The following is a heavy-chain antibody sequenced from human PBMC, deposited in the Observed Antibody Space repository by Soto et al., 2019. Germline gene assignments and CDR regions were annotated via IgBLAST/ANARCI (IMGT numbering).Heavy chain of an antibody. CDR2: IIPIFGTA. J-gene: IGHJ6*02. CDR3: ARDWRYGSDYYYYYGMDV. Sequence: QVQLVQSGAEVKKPGSSVKVSCKASGGTFSSYAISWVRQAPGQGLEWMGGIIPIFGTANYAQKFQGRVTINADETTSTAYMELSSLRSEDTAVYYCARDWRYGSDYYYYYGMDVWGQGTTVTVSS. V-gene: IGHV1-69*01. CDR1: GGTFSSYA. D-gene: IGHD3-10*01.